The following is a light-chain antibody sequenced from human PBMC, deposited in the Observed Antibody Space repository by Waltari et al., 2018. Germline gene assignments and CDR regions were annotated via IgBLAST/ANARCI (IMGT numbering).Light chain of an antibody. CDR3: MQSIQFPLT. CDR1: QSLLHSVGKTH. CDR2: EVS. V-gene: IGKV2D-29*01. Sequence: DVLMTQTPLALSVTPGQPASIPCKASQSLLHSVGKTHLYWYLQKPGQPPQLLIYEVSNRFSGVPDGFSGSGSGTDFTLKISRVEAEDVGLYYCMQSIQFPLTFGGGTKVEIK. J-gene: IGKJ4*01.